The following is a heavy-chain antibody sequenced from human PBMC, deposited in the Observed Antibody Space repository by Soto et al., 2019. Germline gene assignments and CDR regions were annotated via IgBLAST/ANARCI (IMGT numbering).Heavy chain of an antibody. Sequence: PSETLSLTCTVSGGSISGHYWSWIRQPPGKGLEWVGYIYSSGSTYVRPSLKSRVSMSVDPSKNQVSLRLTSVTATDTAVYYCARTPIGYFSGGTCSNWFDPWGQGTRVTVSS. CDR2: IYSSGST. D-gene: IGHD2-8*02. J-gene: IGHJ5*02. CDR3: ARTPIGYFSGGTCSNWFDP. CDR1: GGSISGHY. V-gene: IGHV4-59*08.